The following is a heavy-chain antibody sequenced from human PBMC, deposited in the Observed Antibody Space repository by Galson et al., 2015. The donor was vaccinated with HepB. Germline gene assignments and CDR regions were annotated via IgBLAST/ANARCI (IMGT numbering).Heavy chain of an antibody. CDR3: VRDDYDDRRTLRIYFYYGMDV. CDR1: GYTFTNYG. D-gene: IGHD4-17*01. J-gene: IGHJ6*02. V-gene: IGHV1-18*04. CDR2: ISAHNGNT. Sequence: SVKVSCKASGYTFTNYGISWVRQAPGQGLEWMGWISAHNGNTNYAQNLQGRVTMTTDTSTSTAYMELRSLRSDDTAVYYCVRDDYDDRRTLRIYFYYGMDVWGQGTTVTVSS.